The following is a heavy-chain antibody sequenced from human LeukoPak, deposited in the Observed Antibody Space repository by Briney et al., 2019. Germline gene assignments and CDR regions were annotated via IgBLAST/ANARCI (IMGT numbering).Heavy chain of an antibody. CDR2: IKQDGSEK. D-gene: IGHD2-21*01. CDR1: GFTFSSYW. Sequence: GGSLRLSCAASGFTFSSYWMSWVRQAPGKGLEWVANIKQDGSEKYYVDSVKGRFTISRDNAKNSLYLQMNSLRAEDTAVYYCARRQLAYYYYYGMDVWGQGTTVTVSS. J-gene: IGHJ6*02. V-gene: IGHV3-7*01. CDR3: ARRQLAYYYYYGMDV.